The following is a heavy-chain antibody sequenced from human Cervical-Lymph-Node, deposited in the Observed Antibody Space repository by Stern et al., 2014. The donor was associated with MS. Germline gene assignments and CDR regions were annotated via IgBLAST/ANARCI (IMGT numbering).Heavy chain of an antibody. V-gene: IGHV3-21*01. Sequence: EVQLVESGGGLVKPGGSLRLSCAASEFSFRSYGMNWVRQAPGKGLEWISYISSSSIYMYHADSVKDRFTISRDDASNSLYLQMDSLRAEDTAVYFCARAGNYFDSRSSWWYFDLWGRGTLVTVSS. CDR3: ARAGNYFDSRSSWWYFDL. D-gene: IGHD3-22*01. J-gene: IGHJ2*01. CDR1: EFSFRSYG. CDR2: ISSSSIYM.